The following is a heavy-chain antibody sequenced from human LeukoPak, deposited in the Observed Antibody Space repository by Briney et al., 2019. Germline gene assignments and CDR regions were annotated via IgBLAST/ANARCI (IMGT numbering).Heavy chain of an antibody. V-gene: IGHV4-34*01. CDR3: ARARRGSTSSPFRSSIAARNYFDY. Sequence: SETLSLTCAVYGGSFSGYYWSWIRQPPGKGLEWIGESNHSGSTNYNPSLKSRVTISVDTSKNQFSLKLSSVTAADTAVYYCARARRGSTSSPFRSSIAARNYFDYWGQGTLVTVSS. J-gene: IGHJ4*02. D-gene: IGHD6-6*01. CDR1: GGSFSGYY. CDR2: SNHSGST.